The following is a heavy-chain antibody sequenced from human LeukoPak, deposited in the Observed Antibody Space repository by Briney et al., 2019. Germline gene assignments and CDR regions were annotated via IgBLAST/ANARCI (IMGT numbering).Heavy chain of an antibody. CDR1: GYTFTSYG. CDR3: ARDRLGTVTPYNWFDP. J-gene: IGHJ5*02. Sequence: ASVKVSCKASGYTFTSYGISWVRQAPGQGLEWMGWISAYNGNTNYAQKLQGRVTMTTDTSTSTAYMELRSPRSDDTAVYYCARDRLGTVTPYNWFDPWGQGTLVTVSS. CDR2: ISAYNGNT. V-gene: IGHV1-18*01. D-gene: IGHD4-11*01.